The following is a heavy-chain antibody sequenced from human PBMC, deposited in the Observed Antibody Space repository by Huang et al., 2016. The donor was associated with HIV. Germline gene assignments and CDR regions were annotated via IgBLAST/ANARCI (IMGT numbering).Heavy chain of an antibody. Sequence: QVQLVESGGGVVQPGGSLRLSCAASGFSFSSYGMHWVRQAPGKGLEGVAFIANDGGNKYYAESVKGRFTISRDNSKNTLYRQTNSLRAEDTAVHYCARGPPYINYYSGHTFDIWGHGTMVTVSS. J-gene: IGHJ3*02. CDR3: ARGPPYINYYSGHTFDI. CDR1: GFSFSSYG. D-gene: IGHD3-10*01. CDR2: IANDGGNK. V-gene: IGHV3-30*02.